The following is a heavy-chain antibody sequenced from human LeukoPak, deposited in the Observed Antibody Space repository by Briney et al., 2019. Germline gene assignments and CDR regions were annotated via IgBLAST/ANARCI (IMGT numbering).Heavy chain of an antibody. CDR1: GFTFSNFV. V-gene: IGHV3-64D*06. CDR3: AKNDGNIWQPHS. J-gene: IGHJ4*02. CDR2: ISTDGSQ. Sequence: PGGSLTLSCSTSGFTFSNFVMQWVRQTPGKGLEYVSVISTDGSQYYPDSVKGRFTIFRDNSKNTLYLQMNSLRPEDTAIYYCAKNDGNIWQPHSWGQGTLVTVSS.